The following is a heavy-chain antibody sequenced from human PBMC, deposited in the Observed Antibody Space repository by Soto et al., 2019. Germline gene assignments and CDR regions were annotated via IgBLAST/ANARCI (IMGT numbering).Heavy chain of an antibody. CDR2: FHHSGST. D-gene: IGHD2-2*01. CDR1: GYSISSGYF. J-gene: IGHJ4*02. CDR3: ATARHDTSWTIIGFDY. Sequence: PSETLSLTCAVSGYSISSGYFWGWIRQPPGKGLEWIASFHHSGSTYYNPSLKSRVTISVDTSKTQFSLELSSVTAADTAVYYCATARHDTSWTIIGFDYWGQGTLVTVSS. V-gene: IGHV4-38-2*01.